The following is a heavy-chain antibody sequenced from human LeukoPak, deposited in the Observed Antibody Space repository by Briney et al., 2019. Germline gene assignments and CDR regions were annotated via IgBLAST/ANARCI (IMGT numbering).Heavy chain of an antibody. J-gene: IGHJ5*02. CDR2: INPNSGGT. V-gene: IGHV1-2*02. Sequence: ASVKVSCKASGYTFTGYYMHWVRQAPGQGLEWMGWINPNSGGTNYAQKFQGRVTMTRDTSISTAYMEVRSLRSDDTAVYYCARGILNDDTLTGPWGQGTLVTVSS. CDR3: ARGILNDDTLTGP. CDR1: GYTFTGYY. D-gene: IGHD3-9*01.